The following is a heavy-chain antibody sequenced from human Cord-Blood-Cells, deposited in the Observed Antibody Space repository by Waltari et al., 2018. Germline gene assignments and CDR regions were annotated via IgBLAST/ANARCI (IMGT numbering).Heavy chain of an antibody. V-gene: IGHV1-24*01. Sequence: QVQLVQSGAEVKKPGASVKVSCKVSGYTLTELSMHWVRQAPGKGLEWMGCFVSEDGGPIYAHKFQGRGTMTEDTSADTDYMELSSLRSEDTAVYYCATASWGILDYWGQGTLVTVSS. CDR2: FVSEDGGP. D-gene: IGHD6-13*01. J-gene: IGHJ4*02. CDR3: ATASWGILDY. CDR1: GYTLTELS.